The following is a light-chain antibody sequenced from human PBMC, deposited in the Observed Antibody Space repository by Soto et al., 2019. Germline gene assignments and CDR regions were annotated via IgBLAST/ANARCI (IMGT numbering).Light chain of an antibody. J-gene: IGKJ1*01. V-gene: IGKV1-39*01. CDR2: AAS. Sequence: DIQMTQSPSSLSASVGDRVTITCRASQTINNYLNWYQQKPGKAPNLLIYAASTLQSGVTSRFRGCGSVTDFNLTNSSLQPDDFATSYCQQSYYAPKTFGQGTKVEIK. CDR1: QTINNY. CDR3: QQSYYAPKT.